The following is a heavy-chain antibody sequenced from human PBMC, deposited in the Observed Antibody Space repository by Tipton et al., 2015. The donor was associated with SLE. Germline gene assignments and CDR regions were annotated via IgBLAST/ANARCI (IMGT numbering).Heavy chain of an antibody. D-gene: IGHD3-16*01. J-gene: IGHJ6*03. CDR2: IYYSGGT. CDR3: ARFNDYVWGNSDTPHCYYSTGV. Sequence: TLSLTCTVSDGSINNYYWTWIRQPPGKGLEWLGHIYYSGGTSYNPPLNSRITISIDSSKDQFSLKLNSVTAAVTAVYYCARFNDYVWGNSDTPHCYYSTGVWGKGTTVTFSS. CDR1: DGSINNYY. V-gene: IGHV4-59*01.